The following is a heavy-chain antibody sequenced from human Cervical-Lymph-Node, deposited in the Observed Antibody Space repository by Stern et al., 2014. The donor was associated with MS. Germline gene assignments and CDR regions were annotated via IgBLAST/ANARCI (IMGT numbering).Heavy chain of an antibody. CDR1: GDSGSSNSAA. D-gene: IGHD3-22*01. CDR2: TYYRSKWYN. CDR3: ARDQVSYDSSGYGFDY. J-gene: IGHJ4*02. V-gene: IGHV6-1*01. Sequence: VQLVESGPGLVKPSQTLSLTCAISGDSGSSNSAAWHWIRQSPSRGLEWLGRTYYRSKWYNDYAVSVKGRITINPVTSKNQFSLQLHSVTPEDTAVYYCARDQVSYDSSGYGFDYWGQGILVTVSS.